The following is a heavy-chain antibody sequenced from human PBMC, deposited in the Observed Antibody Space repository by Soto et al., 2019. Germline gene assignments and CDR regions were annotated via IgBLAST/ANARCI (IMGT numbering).Heavy chain of an antibody. J-gene: IGHJ2*01. D-gene: IGHD3-10*01. V-gene: IGHV3-33*01. CDR1: GFAFGTYA. CDR3: VRDRDPMNREVIMTIGHLRL. CDR2: IWDDGTRR. Sequence: QEQLAESGGGVVQAGESLRLSCQASGFAFGTYAMHWVRQAPGKGLEWVALIWDDGTRREYLESVRGRFTISRDNSKNTVSLQMINLRIEDTALYYCVRDRDPMNREVIMTIGHLRLWGRGALVSVSS.